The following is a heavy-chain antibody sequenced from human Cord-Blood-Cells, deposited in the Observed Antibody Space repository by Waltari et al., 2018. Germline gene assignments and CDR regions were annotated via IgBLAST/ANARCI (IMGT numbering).Heavy chain of an antibody. CDR1: GFTFGSYE. J-gene: IGHJ3*02. CDR3: ARSSSSYAFDI. Sequence: EVQLVESGGGLVQPGGSLRLSCAASGFTFGSYEMNWVRQAPGKVLEWVSYISSSGSTIYYADSVKGRFTISRDNAKNSLYLQMNSLRAEDTAVYYCARSSSSYAFDIWGQGTMVTVSS. V-gene: IGHV3-48*03. CDR2: ISSSGSTI. D-gene: IGHD6-6*01.